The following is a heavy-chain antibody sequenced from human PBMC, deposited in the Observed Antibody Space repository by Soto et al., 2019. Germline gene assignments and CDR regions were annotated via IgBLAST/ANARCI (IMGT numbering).Heavy chain of an antibody. J-gene: IGHJ6*02. CDR2: ISNSCSTI. Sequence: PGGSLRLSCAASGFTFSSYSMNWVRQAPGKGLEWVSYISNSCSTIFYADSVKGRFTISRDNAKNSLYLQMNSLRDEDTAVYYCARDPYCSSRSCYSYGMDVWGQGAMVTVSS. CDR1: GFTFSSYS. D-gene: IGHD2-15*01. CDR3: ARDPYCSSRSCYSYGMDV. V-gene: IGHV3-48*02.